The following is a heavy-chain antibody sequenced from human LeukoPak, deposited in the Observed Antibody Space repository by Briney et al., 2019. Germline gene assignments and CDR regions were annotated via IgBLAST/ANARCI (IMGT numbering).Heavy chain of an antibody. CDR2: IYPGDSDT. Sequence: GESLKISCQGSGYSFSSYWIGWLRQMPGKGREWMGIIYPGDSDTRYSPSFQGQVTISADKSISTAYLQWSSLKAADTAMYYCARSGDHYYFDYWGQGTLVTVSS. J-gene: IGHJ4*02. CDR1: GYSFSSYW. CDR3: ARSGDHYYFDY. D-gene: IGHD4-17*01. V-gene: IGHV5-51*01.